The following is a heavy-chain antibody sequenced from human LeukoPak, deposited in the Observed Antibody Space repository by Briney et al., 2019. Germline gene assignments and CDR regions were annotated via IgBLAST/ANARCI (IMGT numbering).Heavy chain of an antibody. J-gene: IGHJ4*02. V-gene: IGHV1-46*01. CDR2: INPSGGST. D-gene: IGHD2-15*01. CDR3: ARSVVAATSLFDY. CDR1: GYTFTGYY. Sequence: ASVKVSCKASGYTFTGYYMHWVRQAPGQGLEWMGIINPSGGSTSYAQKFQGRVTMTRDMSTSTVYMELSSLRSEDTAVYYCARSVVAATSLFDYWGQGTLVTVSS.